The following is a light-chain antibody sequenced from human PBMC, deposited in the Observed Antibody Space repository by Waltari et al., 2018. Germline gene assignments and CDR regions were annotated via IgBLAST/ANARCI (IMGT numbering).Light chain of an antibody. CDR3: VLYMGSGIWV. CDR2: STN. V-gene: IGLV8-61*01. Sequence: QTVVTQEPSFSVSPGGTVTLTCGLRSGSVPTSYYPIWYQQTPGQAPRTLIYSTNTPSSGVPDRFSGSILGNKAALTITGAQADDESDYYCVLYMGSGIWVFGGGTKLTVL. J-gene: IGLJ3*02. CDR1: SGSVPTSYY.